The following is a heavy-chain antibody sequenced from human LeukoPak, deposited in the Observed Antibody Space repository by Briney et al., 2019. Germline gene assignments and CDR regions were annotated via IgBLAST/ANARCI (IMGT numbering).Heavy chain of an antibody. J-gene: IGHJ4*02. D-gene: IGHD3-22*01. CDR2: IYYSGST. V-gene: IGHV4-59*08. Sequence: PSETLSLTCTVSGGSISSYYWSWIRQPPGKGLEWIGYIYYSGSTNYNPSLKSRVTISVDTSKNQFSLKLSSVTAADTAVYYCARLDYYDSSFPFDYWGQGTLVTVSS. CDR3: ARLDYYDSSFPFDY. CDR1: GGSISSYY.